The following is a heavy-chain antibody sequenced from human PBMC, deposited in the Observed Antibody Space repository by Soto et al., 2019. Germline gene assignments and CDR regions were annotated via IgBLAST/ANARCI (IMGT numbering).Heavy chain of an antibody. D-gene: IGHD2-2*01. CDR1: GYTFTSHG. V-gene: IGHV1-18*04. J-gene: IGHJ4*02. Sequence: QVQLVQSGAEVKKPGASVKVSCKTSGYTFTSHGISWGRQAPGQGLEWMGWISAYNGNTNYAQKLQARVTMTTDTPTSTDHMELRSLRSDATAVNYCARTYCSSARCYSDYWGQGTLVTFAA. CDR2: ISAYNGNT. CDR3: ARTYCSSARCYSDY.